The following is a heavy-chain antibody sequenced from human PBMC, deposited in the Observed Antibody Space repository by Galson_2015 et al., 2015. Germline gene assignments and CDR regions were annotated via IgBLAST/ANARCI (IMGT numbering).Heavy chain of an antibody. CDR3: ARDPSAYDSSGYLGF. CDR2: INSDGSST. J-gene: IGHJ4*02. V-gene: IGHV3-74*01. D-gene: IGHD3-22*01. CDR1: GFTFSSYW. Sequence: SLRLSCAASGFTFSSYWMHWVRQAPGKGLVWVSRINSDGSSTIYADSVKGRFTISRDNAKNTLYLQMNSLRAEDTAFYYCARDPSAYDSSGYLGFGGQGTLVTVSS.